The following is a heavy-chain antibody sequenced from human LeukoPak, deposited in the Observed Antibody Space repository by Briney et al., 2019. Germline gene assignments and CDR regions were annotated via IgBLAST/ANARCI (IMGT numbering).Heavy chain of an antibody. CDR2: IIPILGTA. CDR1: GGTFSSYA. Sequence: PWASVKVSCKASGGTFSSYAISWVRQAPGQGLEWMGGIIPILGTANYAQKFQGRVTITADESTSTAYMELSSLRSEDTAVYYCATTRFTVTTPRYYYGMDVWGKGTTVTVSS. J-gene: IGHJ6*04. V-gene: IGHV1-69*13. CDR3: ATTRFTVTTPRYYYGMDV. D-gene: IGHD4-11*01.